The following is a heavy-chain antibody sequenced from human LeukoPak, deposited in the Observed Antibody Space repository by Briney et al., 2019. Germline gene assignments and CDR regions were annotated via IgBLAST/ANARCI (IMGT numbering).Heavy chain of an antibody. J-gene: IGHJ4*02. CDR2: ISSSGTTK. CDR3: ARASDYGDYGIDY. Sequence: GGSLRLSCAASGFTFSGYEMNWVRQAPGKGREWVSYISSSGTTKYYADSVKGRFTISRENAKNSLYLQMNSLRAEDTAVYYCARASDYGDYGIDYWGQGTLVTVSS. D-gene: IGHD4-17*01. CDR1: GFTFSGYE. V-gene: IGHV3-48*03.